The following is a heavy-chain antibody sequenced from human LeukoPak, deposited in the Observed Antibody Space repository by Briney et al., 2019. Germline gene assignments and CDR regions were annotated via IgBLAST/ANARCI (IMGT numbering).Heavy chain of an antibody. CDR3: AREIVGSSSWYWYFDL. Sequence: SETLSFTCTVSGGSISSSSYYWGWIRQPPGKGLEWIGSIYYSGSTYYNPSLKSRVTISVDTSKNQFSLKLNSVTAADTAVYYCAREIVGSSSWYWYFDLWGRGTLVTVSS. CDR2: IYYSGST. J-gene: IGHJ2*01. V-gene: IGHV4-39*02. D-gene: IGHD6-13*01. CDR1: GGSISSSSYY.